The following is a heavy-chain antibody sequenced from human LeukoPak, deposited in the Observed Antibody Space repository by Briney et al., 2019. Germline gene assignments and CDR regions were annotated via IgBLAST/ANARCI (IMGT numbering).Heavy chain of an antibody. CDR1: GYTFTVYY. CDR3: ARVGFERPRSSVTVARGVIRPNAFDL. D-gene: IGHD3-10*01. V-gene: IGHV1-2*02. Sequence: ASVKVSCKASGYTFTVYYMHWVRQAPGQGLEWMGRINPNSGDTKYAQNFQGRVTMTRDTSIDTAYMELSRLRSDDTAVYYCARVGFERPRSSVTVARGVIRPNAFDLWGQGTMVTVSS. J-gene: IGHJ3*01. CDR2: INPNSGDT.